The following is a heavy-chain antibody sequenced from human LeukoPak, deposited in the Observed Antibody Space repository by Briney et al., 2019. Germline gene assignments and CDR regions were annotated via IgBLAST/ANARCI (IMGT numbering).Heavy chain of an antibody. V-gene: IGHV4-59*08. Sequence: SETLSLTCTVSGGSISSYYWSWIRQPPGKGLEWIAYISDIGSINYNPSLKSRVTISLDTSKNQFSLKLSSVTAADTAVYYCAGHHPRNIVDFWGQGTLVTVSS. J-gene: IGHJ4*02. CDR1: GGSISSYY. CDR3: AGHHPRNIVDF. D-gene: IGHD2/OR15-2a*01. CDR2: ISDIGSI.